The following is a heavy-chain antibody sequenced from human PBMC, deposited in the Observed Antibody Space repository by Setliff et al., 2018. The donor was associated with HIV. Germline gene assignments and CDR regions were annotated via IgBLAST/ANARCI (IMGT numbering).Heavy chain of an antibody. J-gene: IGHJ3*02. CDR3: AREVDVVTTSDAFDI. D-gene: IGHD2-21*02. Sequence: SETLSLTCAVYGGPSTDHYWSWIRQPPGKGLEWIGYIYYNGNAYYYNPSLKSRTTISLDTSMNQFSLKLTSVTAADTAVYYCAREVDVVTTSDAFDIWGQGTMVTVSS. V-gene: IGHV4-30-4*08. CDR1: GGPSTDHY. CDR2: IYYNGNA.